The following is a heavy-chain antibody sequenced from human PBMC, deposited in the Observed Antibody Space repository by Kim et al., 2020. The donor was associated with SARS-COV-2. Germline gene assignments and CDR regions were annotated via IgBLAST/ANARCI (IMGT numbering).Heavy chain of an antibody. Sequence: QKFQGRVTMTRDTSISTAYMELSRLRSDDTAVYYCARMYSGYYDSSGYDYWGQGTLVTVSS. V-gene: IGHV1-2*02. CDR3: ARMYSGYYDSSGYDY. J-gene: IGHJ4*02. D-gene: IGHD3-22*01.